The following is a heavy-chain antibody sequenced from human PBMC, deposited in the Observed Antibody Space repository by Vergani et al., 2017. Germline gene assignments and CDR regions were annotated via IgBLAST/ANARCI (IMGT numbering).Heavy chain of an antibody. CDR1: GFTFSSYW. D-gene: IGHD1-26*01. Sequence: EVQLVESGGGLVQPGGSLRVSCAASGFTFSSYWMSWVRQAPGKGLEWVAHIKQDGSEKYYVDSVKGRFTISRDNAENSVYLEMNSLGVEDTAVYYCATMGGATFNRPYNWFDPRGQGTLVTVSS. V-gene: IGHV3-7*01. J-gene: IGHJ5*02. CDR2: IKQDGSEK. CDR3: ATMGGATFNRPYNWFDP.